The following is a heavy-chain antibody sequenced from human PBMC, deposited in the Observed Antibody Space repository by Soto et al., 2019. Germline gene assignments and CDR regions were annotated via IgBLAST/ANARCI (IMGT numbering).Heavy chain of an antibody. D-gene: IGHD3-3*01. CDR1: GFTFSNYE. CDR3: ARGIYDFYYYGMDV. J-gene: IGHJ6*02. V-gene: IGHV3-48*03. CDR2: IGNGGNAM. Sequence: GGSLRLSCAVSGFTFSNYEWNWVRQAPGKGLEWVAFIGNGGNAMFYADSVKGRFAVSRDNSKNTLYLQMNSLRAEDTAVYYCARGIYDFYYYGMDVWGQGTTVTVSS.